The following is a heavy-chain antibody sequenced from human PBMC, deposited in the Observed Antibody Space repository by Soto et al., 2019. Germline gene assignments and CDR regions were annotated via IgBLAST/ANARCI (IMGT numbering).Heavy chain of an antibody. V-gene: IGHV1-8*01. Sequence: ASVKVSCKASGYTFTSYDINWVRQATGQGLEWMGWMNPNSGNTGYAQKFQGRVTMTRNTSISTAYMELSSLRSEDTAVYYGAGGLHGYCSSTSCSAAFDPWGQGTLVTVSS. CDR2: MNPNSGNT. J-gene: IGHJ5*02. CDR3: AGGLHGYCSSTSCSAAFDP. CDR1: GYTFTSYD. D-gene: IGHD2-2*01.